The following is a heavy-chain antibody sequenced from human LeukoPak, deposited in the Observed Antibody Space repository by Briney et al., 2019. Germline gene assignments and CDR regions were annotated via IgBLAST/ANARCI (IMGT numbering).Heavy chain of an antibody. Sequence: GGSLRLSCAASGFTFISYNMNWVRQAPGKGLEWVSYISTSSNYIHYADSVKGRFTISRDNAKNSPYLQMNSLRAEDTAVYYCARDLGGVGANHWFDPWGQGSLVTVSS. J-gene: IGHJ5*02. CDR3: ARDLGGVGANHWFDP. CDR1: GFTFISYN. D-gene: IGHD1-26*01. CDR2: ISTSSNYI. V-gene: IGHV3-21*01.